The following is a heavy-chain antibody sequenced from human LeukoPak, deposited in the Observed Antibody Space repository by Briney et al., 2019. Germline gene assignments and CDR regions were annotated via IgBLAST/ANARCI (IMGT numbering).Heavy chain of an antibody. D-gene: IGHD3-3*01. CDR3: ARGGYYAASDI. V-gene: IGHV3-64*02. CDR2: IVSNGGNT. CDR1: GLTFSRHA. Sequence: GGSLRLSCAASGLTFSRHAMHCVRQAPGKGLEYVSAIVSNGGNTYYADSVRGRFTISRDNSKDTVYLRMGSLRPEDTVVYYCARGGYYAASDIWGQGALVTVSS. J-gene: IGHJ4*02.